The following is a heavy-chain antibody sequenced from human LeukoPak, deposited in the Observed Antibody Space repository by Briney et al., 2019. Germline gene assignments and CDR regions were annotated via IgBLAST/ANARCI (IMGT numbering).Heavy chain of an antibody. CDR2: MNPNSGNT. Sequence: ASVKVSCKTSGYTFSTYDINWVRQASGQGLEWMGWMNPNSGNTHYAQKFQGRVTITRNTSISTAYMELSSLRSEDTAVYYCARDLEAGDPTGTRFFRYFDLWGRGTLVTVSS. J-gene: IGHJ2*01. D-gene: IGHD1-7*01. CDR3: ARDLEAGDPTGTRFFRYFDL. CDR1: GYTFSTYD. V-gene: IGHV1-8*03.